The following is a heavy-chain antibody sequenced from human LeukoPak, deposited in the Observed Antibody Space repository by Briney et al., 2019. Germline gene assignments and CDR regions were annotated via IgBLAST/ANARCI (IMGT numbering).Heavy chain of an antibody. D-gene: IGHD2-21*02. J-gene: IGHJ4*02. CDR1: KFTFSSYW. CDR2: IKQDGSEK. Sequence: PGGSLRLSCVVSKFTFSSYWMTWVRQAPGRGLEWVANIKQDGSEKYYVDSVKGRFTISRDNAKNSLYLQMNTLRADDTAVYYCARDYGYCGGDCYPKYYFDYWGQGTLVTVSS. CDR3: ARDYGYCGGDCYPKYYFDY. V-gene: IGHV3-7*01.